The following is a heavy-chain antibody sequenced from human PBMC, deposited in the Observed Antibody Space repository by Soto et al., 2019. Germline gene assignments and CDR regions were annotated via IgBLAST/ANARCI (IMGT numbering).Heavy chain of an antibody. J-gene: IGHJ4*02. CDR3: AKGKEIPTVPGPHFFN. D-gene: IGHD6-19*01. Sequence: QMQLVESGGDVVQPGRSLRLSCAGAGFIFSSYGMHWVRQAPCKRLDWVADISYDGTNKYYADSVKGRFTISRDNSKNKMYMKKNSMRGEDTAMYYCAKGKEIPTVPGPHFFNWGQGTLVAVSS. CDR1: GFIFSSYG. V-gene: IGHV3-30*18. CDR2: ISYDGTNK.